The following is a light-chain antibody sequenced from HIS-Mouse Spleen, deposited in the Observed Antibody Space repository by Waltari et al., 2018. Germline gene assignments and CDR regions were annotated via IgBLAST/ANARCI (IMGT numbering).Light chain of an antibody. CDR3: CSYAGSYTGV. CDR2: YVS. V-gene: IGLV2-11*01. CDR1: SSDVGGYNY. Sequence: QSALTQPRSVSGSPGQSVTISCTGTSSDVGGYNYVSWYQQHPGKAPKLRISYVSKRPSGVPDRFSGSKSGNTASLTISGLQAEDEADYYCCSYAGSYTGVFGTATKVTVL. J-gene: IGLJ1*01.